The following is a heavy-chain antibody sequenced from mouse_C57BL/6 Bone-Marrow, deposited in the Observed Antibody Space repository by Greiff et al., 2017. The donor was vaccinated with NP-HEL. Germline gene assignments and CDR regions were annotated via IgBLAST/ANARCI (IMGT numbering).Heavy chain of an antibody. D-gene: IGHD1-1*01. CDR1: GFTFSDYG. CDR2: ISSGSSSI. J-gene: IGHJ2*01. V-gene: IGHV5-17*01. CDR3: ARGPIYYYFFDY. Sequence: EVKLVESGGGLVKPGGSLKLSCAASGFTFSDYGMHWVRQAPEKGLEWVAYISSGSSSIYYADTVKGLFTISRDNAKNTLFLQMTSLRSEDTAMYYCARGPIYYYFFDYWGQGTTLTVSS.